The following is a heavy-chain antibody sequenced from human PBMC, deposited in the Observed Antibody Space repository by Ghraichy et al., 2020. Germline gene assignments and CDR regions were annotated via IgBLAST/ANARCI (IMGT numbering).Heavy chain of an antibody. J-gene: IGHJ5*02. CDR1: GGSISSYY. CDR2: IYYSGST. Sequence: SETLSLTCTVSGGSISSYYWSWIRQPPGKGLEWIGYIYYSGSTNYNPSLKSRVTISVDTSKNQFSLKLSSVTAADTAVYYCARKHSSSPYNWFDPWGQGTLVTVSS. CDR3: ARKHSSSPYNWFDP. V-gene: IGHV4-59*01. D-gene: IGHD6-6*01.